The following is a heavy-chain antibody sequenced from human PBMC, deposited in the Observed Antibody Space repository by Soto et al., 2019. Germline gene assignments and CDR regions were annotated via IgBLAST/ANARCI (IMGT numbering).Heavy chain of an antibody. V-gene: IGHV4-34*01. CDR3: ARVKIFGVVTTGMDV. Sequence: SETLSLSCAVYGGSFSGYYWSWIRQPPGKGLEWIGEINHSGSTNYNPSLKSRVTISVDTSKNQFSLKLSSVTAADTAVYYCARVKIFGVVTTGMDVWGQGTTVTAP. D-gene: IGHD3-3*01. CDR1: GGSFSGYY. CDR2: INHSGST. J-gene: IGHJ6*02.